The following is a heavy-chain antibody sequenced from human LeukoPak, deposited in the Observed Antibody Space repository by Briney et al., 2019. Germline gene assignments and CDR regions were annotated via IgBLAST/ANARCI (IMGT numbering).Heavy chain of an antibody. J-gene: IGHJ4*02. V-gene: IGHV1-46*01. CDR2: INPSGGST. CDR3: ASSEYCSGGSCYGPFDY. CDR1: GCTFTSYY. D-gene: IGHD2-15*01. Sequence: GASVKVSCKASGCTFTSYYMHWVRQAPGQGLEWMGIINPSGGSTSYAQKFQGRVTMTRDTSTSTVYMELSSLRSEDTAVYYCASSEYCSGGSCYGPFDYWGQGTLVTVSS.